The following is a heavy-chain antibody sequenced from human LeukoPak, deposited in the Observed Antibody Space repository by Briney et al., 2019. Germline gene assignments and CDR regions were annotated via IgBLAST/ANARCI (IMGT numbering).Heavy chain of an antibody. D-gene: IGHD3-22*01. CDR2: IIPILGIA. CDR1: GGTFSSYT. J-gene: IGHJ3*02. CDR3: ARQNAYYYDSSGYPEHAFDI. Sequence: SVKVSCKASGGTFSSYTISWVRQAPGQGLEWMGRIIPILGIANYAQKFQGRVTITADKSTSSAYMELSSLRSEDTAVYYCARQNAYYYDSSGYPEHAFDIWGQGAMVTVSS. V-gene: IGHV1-69*02.